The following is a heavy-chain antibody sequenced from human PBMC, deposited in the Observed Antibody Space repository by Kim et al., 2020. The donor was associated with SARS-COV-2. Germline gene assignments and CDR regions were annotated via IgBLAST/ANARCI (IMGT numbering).Heavy chain of an antibody. D-gene: IGHD3-3*01. CDR1: GYTFTSYA. V-gene: IGHV7-4-1*02. CDR2: INTNTGNP. J-gene: IGHJ6*02. CDR3: ARDGEFGIFVVVIIGYYYYGMDV. Sequence: ASVKVSCKASGYTFTSYAMNWVRQAPGQGLEWMGWINTNTGNPTYAQGFTGRFVFSLDTSVSTAYLQISSLKAEDTAVYYCARDGEFGIFVVVIIGYYYYGMDVWGQGTTVTVSS.